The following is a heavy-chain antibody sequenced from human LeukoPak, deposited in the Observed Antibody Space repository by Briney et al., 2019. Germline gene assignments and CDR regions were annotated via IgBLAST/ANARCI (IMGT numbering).Heavy chain of an antibody. J-gene: IGHJ3*02. CDR2: INHSGST. V-gene: IGHV4-34*01. CDR1: GGSFSGYY. Sequence: SETLSLTCAVYGGSFSGYYWSLIRQPPGKGLEWIVEINHSGSTNYNPSLKSRVTISVDTSKNQFSLKLSSVTAADTAVYYCASLYYYDSTRRNDAFDIWGQGTMVTVSS. D-gene: IGHD3-22*01. CDR3: ASLYYYDSTRRNDAFDI.